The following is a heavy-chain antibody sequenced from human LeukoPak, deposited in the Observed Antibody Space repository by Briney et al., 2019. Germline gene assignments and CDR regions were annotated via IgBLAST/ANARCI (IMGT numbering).Heavy chain of an antibody. CDR1: GYTFTSYD. J-gene: IGHJ4*02. Sequence: GASVKVSCKASGYTFTSYDINWVRQATGQGLEWMGWMNPNSGNTGYAQKFQGRVTITRNTSISTAYMELSSLRSEDTAVYYCARSTYGSARRYFDYWGQGTLVTVSS. CDR2: MNPNSGNT. V-gene: IGHV1-8*03. CDR3: ARSTYGSARRYFDY. D-gene: IGHD3-10*01.